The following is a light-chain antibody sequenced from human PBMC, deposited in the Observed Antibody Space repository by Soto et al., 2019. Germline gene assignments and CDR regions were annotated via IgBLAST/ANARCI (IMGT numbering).Light chain of an antibody. CDR3: QQIYSAPLT. CDR1: QSITTY. V-gene: IGKV1-39*01. CDR2: AAS. J-gene: IGKJ4*01. Sequence: DIQMTQSPSTLSASVGDRVTITCRASQSITTYLNWYRQKPGKAPKLLIYAASSLQSGVPSRFSGSGSETEFTLSISSLQPEDFETYFCQQIYSAPLTFGAGPKVDIK.